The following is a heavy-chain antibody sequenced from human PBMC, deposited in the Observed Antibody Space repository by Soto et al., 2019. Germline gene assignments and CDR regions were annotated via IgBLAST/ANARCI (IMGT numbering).Heavy chain of an antibody. CDR2: ISAYNGNT. D-gene: IGHD4-17*01. J-gene: IGHJ5*02. CDR3: ECCDDYGDYLGWFGP. V-gene: IGHV1-18*01. CDR1: GYTFTSYG. Sequence: QVQLVQSGAEVKKPGASVKVSCKASGYTFTSYGISWVRQAPGQGLEWMGWISAYNGNTNYAQKLQGRVTMTTDTSTRTADRELRGLISGETAGYYCECCDDYGDYLGWFGPWGQGTLVTVSS.